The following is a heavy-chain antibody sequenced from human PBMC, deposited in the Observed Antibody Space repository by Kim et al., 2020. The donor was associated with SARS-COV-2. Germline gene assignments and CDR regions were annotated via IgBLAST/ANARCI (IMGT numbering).Heavy chain of an antibody. J-gene: IGHJ3*02. V-gene: IGHV3-23*01. CDR2: ISASGLTT. Sequence: GGSLRLSCAASNFSFSNYAMHWVRQAPGKGLEWVSGISASGLTTTYRDSVTGRFTISRDNSKNTLYLQMNSLRAEDTAVYYCANWPTIFYAFDIWGQGTIVTVSS. D-gene: IGHD3-10*02. CDR3: ANWPTIFYAFDI. CDR1: NFSFSNYA.